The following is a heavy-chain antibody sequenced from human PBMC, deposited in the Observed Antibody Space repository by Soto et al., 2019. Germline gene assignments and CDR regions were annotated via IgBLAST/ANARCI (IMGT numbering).Heavy chain of an antibody. J-gene: IGHJ5*02. CDR1: GFSVSDYN. Sequence: EVQVVESGGALVQPGGSLRLSCAASGFSVSDYNMNWVRQATGKGLEWISFIGYGGRTYYAGSVEGRFTIARDSGRNSLYLQMSSLRAEDTAMYYCARDPGKSSGWPIFAPWGQGTLVTVSS. D-gene: IGHD6-19*01. V-gene: IGHV3-48*01. CDR2: IGYGGRT. CDR3: ARDPGKSSGWPIFAP.